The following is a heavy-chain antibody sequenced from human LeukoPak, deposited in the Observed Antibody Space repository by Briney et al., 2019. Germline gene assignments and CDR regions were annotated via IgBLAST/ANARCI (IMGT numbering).Heavy chain of an antibody. V-gene: IGHV3-21*01. J-gene: IGHJ4*02. CDR1: GSTLSSYS. D-gene: IGHD3-22*01. CDR2: ISSSSSYI. CDR3: ARDRYDRSGYYDY. Sequence: GGSLRLSCAASGSTLSSYSMNWVRRAPGKGLEWVSSISSSSSYIHYTDSVKGRFTISRDNTKKSLYLQMNSLRAEDTAVYYCARDRYDRSGYYDYWGQGTLVTVSS.